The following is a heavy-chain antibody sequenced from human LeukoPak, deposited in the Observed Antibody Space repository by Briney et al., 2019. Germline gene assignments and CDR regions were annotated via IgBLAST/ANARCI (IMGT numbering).Heavy chain of an antibody. CDR3: ASQPVAGPGDWFDP. V-gene: IGHV4-39*01. D-gene: IGHD4-23*01. Sequence: NTSETLSLTCTVSGGSISSSSYYWGWIRQPPGKGLEWIGSIYYSGSTYYNPSLKSRVTISVDTSKNQFSLKLSSVTAADTAVYYCASQPVAGPGDWFDPWGQGTLVTVSS. J-gene: IGHJ5*02. CDR2: IYYSGST. CDR1: GGSISSSSYY.